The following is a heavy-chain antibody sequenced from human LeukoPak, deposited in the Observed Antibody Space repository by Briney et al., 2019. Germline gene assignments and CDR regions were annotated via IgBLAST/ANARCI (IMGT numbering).Heavy chain of an antibody. CDR1: GFTVSTNY. V-gene: IGHV3-66*02. J-gene: IGHJ6*02. CDR2: TNSGGTT. CDR3: ARDQNV. Sequence: GGSLRLSCAASGFTVSTNYMSWVRQAPGKGLEWVSVTNSGGTTHYAESVKGRFTISRDNSKNTVYLQVNSLRTEDTAVYYCARDQNVWGQGTTVTVSS.